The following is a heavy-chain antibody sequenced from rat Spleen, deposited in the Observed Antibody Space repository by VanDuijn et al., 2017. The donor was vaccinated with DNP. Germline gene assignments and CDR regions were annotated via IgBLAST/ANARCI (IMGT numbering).Heavy chain of an antibody. V-gene: IGHV5-17*01. CDR2: ISYDGLRT. J-gene: IGHJ4*01. D-gene: IGHD1-11*01. CDR3: ARDNYGTSGALDP. Sequence: EVQLVESGGGLVQPGNSLRLSCAASGFIFSDYAMAWVRQSPKMGLEWVATISYDGLRTYYRDSVKGRFTISRDDTKGTLYLQMDSLRSDDTATYYCARDNYGTSGALDPWGQGTSVTVSS. CDR1: GFIFSDYA.